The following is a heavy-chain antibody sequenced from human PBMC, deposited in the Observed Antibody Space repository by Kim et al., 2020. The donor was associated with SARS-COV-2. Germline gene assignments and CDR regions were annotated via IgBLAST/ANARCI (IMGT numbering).Heavy chain of an antibody. CDR3: AKGYGYNWNDPWDY. V-gene: IGHV3-23*01. J-gene: IGHJ4*02. D-gene: IGHD1-20*01. Sequence: ADSVDGKCTITSDTYKNTLYLQMNSLSVEDTAVYYCAKGYGYNWNDPWDYWGQGTLVTVSS.